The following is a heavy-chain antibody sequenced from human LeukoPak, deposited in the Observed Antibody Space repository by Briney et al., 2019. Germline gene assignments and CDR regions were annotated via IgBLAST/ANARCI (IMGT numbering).Heavy chain of an antibody. J-gene: IGHJ4*02. CDR1: GFTFSNYG. Sequence: PGGSLRLSCAASGFTFSNYGMNWVRQAPGKGLEWIGEINHSGSTNYNPSLKSRVTISVDTSKNQFSLKLSSVTAADTAVYYCARRPIPWYYYDSSGYGFDYWGQGTLVTVSS. CDR3: ARRPIPWYYYDSSGYGFDY. V-gene: IGHV4-34*01. CDR2: INHSGST. D-gene: IGHD3-22*01.